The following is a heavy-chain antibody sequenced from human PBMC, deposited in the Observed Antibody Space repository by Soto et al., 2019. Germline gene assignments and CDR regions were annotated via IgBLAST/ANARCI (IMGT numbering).Heavy chain of an antibody. J-gene: IGHJ4*02. V-gene: IGHV3-48*02. CDR1: GFTFSTFS. CDR3: ARDLGWAFES. Sequence: EVQLVESGGGSVQPGGSLRLSCAASGFTFSTFSMNWVRQAPGRGLEWISYISGGGRPISYADSVKGRFTISRDNAKNSLYLQMDSLTDEDTAVYYCARDLGWAFESWGQGTLVTVSS. CDR2: ISGGGRPI. D-gene: IGHD3-9*01.